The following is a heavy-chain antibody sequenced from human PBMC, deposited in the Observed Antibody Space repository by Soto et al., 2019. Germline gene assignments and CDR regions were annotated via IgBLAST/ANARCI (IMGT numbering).Heavy chain of an antibody. CDR2: IYYSGST. Sequence: QVQLQESGPGLVKPSETLSLTCTVSGGSISSYYWSWIRQPPGKGLEWIGYIYYSGSTNYNPSLKSRVTISVDTSKNQFSLKLSSVTAADTAVYYCARGKLELPPCSGGSCYLFLHAFDIWGQGTMVTVSS. CDR1: GGSISSYY. CDR3: ARGKLELPPCSGGSCYLFLHAFDI. J-gene: IGHJ3*02. V-gene: IGHV4-59*01. D-gene: IGHD2-15*01.